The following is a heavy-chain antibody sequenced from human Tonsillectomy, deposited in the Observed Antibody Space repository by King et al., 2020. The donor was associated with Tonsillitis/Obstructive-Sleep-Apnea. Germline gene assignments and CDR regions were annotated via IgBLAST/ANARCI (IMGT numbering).Heavy chain of an antibody. CDR2: ISPYSGNT. CDR3: ARVALQGPERHHHYYGMDV. D-gene: IGHD2-2*01. J-gene: IGHJ6*02. CDR1: GYTFTSYA. Sequence: VQLVQSGPEVKKPGASVKVSCKASGYTFTSYAISWVRQAPGHGLEWMGWISPYSGNTNYAQKVQGRVTMTTDTSTTTAYMELRSLRSDDTAVLYCARVALQGPERHHHYYGMDVWGQGTTVTVSS. V-gene: IGHV1-18*01.